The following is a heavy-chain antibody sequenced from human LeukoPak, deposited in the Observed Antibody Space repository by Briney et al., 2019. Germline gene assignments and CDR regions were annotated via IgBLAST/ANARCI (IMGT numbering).Heavy chain of an antibody. V-gene: IGHV1-3*01. D-gene: IGHD3-22*01. CDR2: INAGNGNT. CDR3: ARDCSYDSSGYYYTGLLDL. J-gene: IGHJ2*01. CDR1: GYTFTSYA. Sequence: ASVKVSCKASGYTFTSYAMHWVRQAPGQRLEWMGWINAGNGNTKYSQKFQGRVTITRDTSASTAYMELSSLRSEDTAVYYCARDCSYDSSGYYYTGLLDLWGRGTLVTVSS.